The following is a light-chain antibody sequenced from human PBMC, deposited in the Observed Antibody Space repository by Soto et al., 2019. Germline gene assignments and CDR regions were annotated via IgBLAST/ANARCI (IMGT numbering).Light chain of an antibody. Sequence: EMVMTQSPGTLSLSPGERATLSCRASQSVSSSYLAWYQQKPGQAPRLLIYDASNRATGIPARFSGSGSGTDFTLTISSLQPEDFATYYCQQVNVYPSTFGGGTKVDI. CDR2: DAS. J-gene: IGKJ4*01. CDR3: QQVNVYPST. V-gene: IGKV3D-7*01. CDR1: QSVSSSY.